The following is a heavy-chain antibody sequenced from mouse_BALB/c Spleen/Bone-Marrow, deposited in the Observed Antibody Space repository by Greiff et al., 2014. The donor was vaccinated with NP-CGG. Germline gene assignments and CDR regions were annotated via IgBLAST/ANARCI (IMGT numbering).Heavy chain of an antibody. CDR3: ARGARSAMDY. CDR2: IYPGDGDT. Sequence: QVQLQQSVAELARPESSVKISCKASGYAFSTYWMIWVKQRPGQGLEWIGQIYPGDGDTNYNGKFKGKATLTADKSSSTAYMQLSSLTSEDSAVYFCARGARSAMDYWGQGTSVTVSS. V-gene: IGHV1-80*01. J-gene: IGHJ4*01. CDR1: GYAFSTYW.